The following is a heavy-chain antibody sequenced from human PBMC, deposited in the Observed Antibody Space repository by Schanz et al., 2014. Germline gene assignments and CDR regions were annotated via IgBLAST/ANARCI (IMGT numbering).Heavy chain of an antibody. J-gene: IGHJ4*02. Sequence: QVQLLQFGGGVVQPGRSLRLSCAASGFTFSSYAMHWVRQAPGKGLEWVAVIWNNGVTKYYADSVKRRFTISRDISKNTLHLQVTSLRAEDTAIYYCARDGNYYGSRNYYKTPYYFDYWGQGTLVTVSS. CDR1: GFTFSSYA. D-gene: IGHD3-10*01. CDR2: IWNNGVTK. V-gene: IGHV3-33*08. CDR3: ARDGNYYGSRNYYKTPYYFDY.